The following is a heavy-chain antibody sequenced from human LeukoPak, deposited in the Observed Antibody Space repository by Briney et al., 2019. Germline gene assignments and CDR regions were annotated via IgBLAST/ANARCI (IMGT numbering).Heavy chain of an antibody. Sequence: GGSLRLSCAAFGFTFRLYAVHWVRQAPGKGLEWVAVIWYDGSNLYYADSVKGRFTVSRDNSKNTADLHMDDLTAEDTAVYYCAAGPGYCSGGTCYDPFEIWGQGKMVIVSS. CDR3: AAGPGYCSGGTCYDPFEI. V-gene: IGHV3-33*01. D-gene: IGHD2-15*01. CDR1: GFTFRLYA. J-gene: IGHJ3*02. CDR2: IWYDGSNL.